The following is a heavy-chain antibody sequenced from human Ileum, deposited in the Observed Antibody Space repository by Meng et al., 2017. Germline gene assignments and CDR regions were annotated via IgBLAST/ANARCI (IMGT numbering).Heavy chain of an antibody. Sequence: QVQRVDSVGGVVQPGRSLRFPCSASGLPISSYAMHWVCQAPGKGLEWVAVIAYDGSNKYYADSVKGRFTISRDNSKNTLYLQMNSLRAEDTAVYYCARDTKNYYDSSGYPGPLDYWGQGTLVTVSS. J-gene: IGHJ4*02. CDR2: IAYDGSNK. CDR1: GLPISSYA. V-gene: IGHV3-30-3*01. CDR3: ARDTKNYYDSSGYPGPLDY. D-gene: IGHD3-22*01.